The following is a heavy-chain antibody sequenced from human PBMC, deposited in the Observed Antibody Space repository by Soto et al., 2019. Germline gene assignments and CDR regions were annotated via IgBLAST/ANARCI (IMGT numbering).Heavy chain of an antibody. D-gene: IGHD2-21*02. CDR2: IIPIFGTA. CDR3: ARGAAVVVVTASFDY. Sequence: ASVKVSCKASGVTFSSYAISWVRQAPGQGLEWMGGIIPIFGTANYAQKFQGRVTITADESTSTAYMELSSLRSEDTAVYYCARGAAVVVVTASFDYWGQGTLVTVSS. V-gene: IGHV1-69*13. CDR1: GVTFSSYA. J-gene: IGHJ4*02.